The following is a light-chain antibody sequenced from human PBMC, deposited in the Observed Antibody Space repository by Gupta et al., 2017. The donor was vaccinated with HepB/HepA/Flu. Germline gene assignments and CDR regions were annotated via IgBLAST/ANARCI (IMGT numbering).Light chain of an antibody. Sequence: VTQSSLSLPVFSREPTSTSCRSSQSLLHSNGYNYLDWYLQKPGQSPKLLIYWASNRASGVPDRFSGSGSGTDFTLKISRVEAEDVGVYYCMQCIKTPPRNTFGQGTKLEIK. CDR3: MQCIKTPPRNT. V-gene: IGKV2-28*01. J-gene: IGKJ2*01. CDR2: WAS. CDR1: QSLLHSNGYNY.